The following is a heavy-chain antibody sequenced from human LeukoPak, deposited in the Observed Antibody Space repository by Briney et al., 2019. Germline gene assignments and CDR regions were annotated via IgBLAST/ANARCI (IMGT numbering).Heavy chain of an antibody. J-gene: IGHJ4*02. CDR1: GYTFTDYY. V-gene: IGHV1-2*02. CDR2: INPKSGAT. D-gene: IGHD4-17*01. CDR3: ARVGTTDY. Sequence: ASVKVSCKTSGYTFTDYYMHWVRQAPGQGLEWMGWINPKSGATNYAQKFQGRVTMTRDTSISTAYPELTRLTSDDTAMYYCARVGTTDYWGQGTLVTVSS.